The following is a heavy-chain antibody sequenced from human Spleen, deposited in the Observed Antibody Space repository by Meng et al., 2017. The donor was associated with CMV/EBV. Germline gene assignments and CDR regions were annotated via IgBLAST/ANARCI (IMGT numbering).Heavy chain of an antibody. V-gene: IGHV3-9*01. CDR1: GFTFEVYA. CDR2: ISWNSGDL. CDR3: AKVRVRYCSSSSCYSAFDI. D-gene: IGHD2-2*02. J-gene: IGHJ3*02. Sequence: SLKISCAASGFTFEVYAMHWVRQAPGKGLQWVSGISWNSGDLGYADSLKGRFTISRDNAKNSLYLQMNSLRPEDTALYFCAKVRVRYCSSSSCYSAFDIRGQGTTVTVSS.